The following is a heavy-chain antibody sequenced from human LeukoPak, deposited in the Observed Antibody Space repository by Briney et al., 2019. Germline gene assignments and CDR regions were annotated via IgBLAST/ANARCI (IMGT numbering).Heavy chain of an antibody. CDR1: GYTFTGYY. Sequence: ASVKVSCKASGYTFTGYYMHWVRQAPGQGLEWMGWINPNSGGTNYAQKFQGRVTMTRDTSISTAYMELSRLRSDDTAVYYCATPWEYGDYGTFFDYWGQEPLVTVSS. J-gene: IGHJ4*02. D-gene: IGHD4-17*01. CDR2: INPNSGGT. V-gene: IGHV1-2*02. CDR3: ATPWEYGDYGTFFDY.